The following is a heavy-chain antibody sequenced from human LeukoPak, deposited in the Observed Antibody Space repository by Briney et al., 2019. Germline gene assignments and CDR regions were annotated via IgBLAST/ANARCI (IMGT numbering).Heavy chain of an antibody. CDR2: IYTSGST. CDR1: GGSISTGTYY. CDR3: ARGDYYGSGSYYNSAFDI. D-gene: IGHD3-10*01. Sequence: SQTLSLTCTVSGGSISTGTYYWSWIQQPAGKGLEWIGRIYTSGSTNYNPSLKSRVTISVDTSKNQFSLKLNSVTAADTAVYYCARGDYYGSGSYYNSAFDIWGQGTMVTVSS. V-gene: IGHV4-61*02. J-gene: IGHJ3*02.